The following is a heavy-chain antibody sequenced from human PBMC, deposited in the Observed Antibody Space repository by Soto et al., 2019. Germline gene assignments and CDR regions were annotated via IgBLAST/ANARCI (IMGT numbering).Heavy chain of an antibody. CDR1: GFTFSSYW. J-gene: IGHJ5*01. V-gene: IGHV3-7*03. CDR3: AREVDDFWSALFNWFDP. D-gene: IGHD3-3*01. CDR2: IKQDGSEK. Sequence: GGSLRLSCAASGFTFSSYWMSWVRQAPGKGLEWVANIKQDGSEKYYVDSVKGRFTISRDNAKNSLYLQMNSLRAEDTAVYYCAREVDDFWSALFNWFDPWGQGTTVTVSS.